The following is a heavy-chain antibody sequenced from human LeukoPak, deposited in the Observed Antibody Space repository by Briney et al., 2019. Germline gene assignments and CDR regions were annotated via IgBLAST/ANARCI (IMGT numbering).Heavy chain of an antibody. D-gene: IGHD3-3*01. Sequence: SETLSLTCTVSGGSISSYYWSWIRQPPGKGLEWIGEINHSGSTNYNPSLKSRVTISVDTSKNQFSLKLSSVTAADTAVYYCARGAITIFGVVSYNWFDPWGQGTLVTVSS. CDR1: GGSISSYY. CDR3: ARGAITIFGVVSYNWFDP. CDR2: INHSGST. V-gene: IGHV4-34*01. J-gene: IGHJ5*02.